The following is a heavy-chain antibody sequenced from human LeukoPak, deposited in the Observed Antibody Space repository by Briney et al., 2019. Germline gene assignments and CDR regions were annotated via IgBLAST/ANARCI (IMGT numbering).Heavy chain of an antibody. D-gene: IGHD5-18*01. Sequence: PGGSLRLSCAASEFTFSSYWMSWVRQTPGKGLEWVANIKQDGSEKYYVDSVKGRFIISRDNAKNSLYLQMNSLRAEDTAVYYCARGLDTAMVSLGYWGQGTLVTVSS. CDR3: ARGLDTAMVSLGY. J-gene: IGHJ4*02. V-gene: IGHV3-7*01. CDR1: EFTFSSYW. CDR2: IKQDGSEK.